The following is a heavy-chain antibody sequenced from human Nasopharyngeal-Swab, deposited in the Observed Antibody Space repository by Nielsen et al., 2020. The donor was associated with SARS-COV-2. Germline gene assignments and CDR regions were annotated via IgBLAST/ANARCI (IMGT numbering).Heavy chain of an antibody. CDR2: LNSSSSYI. CDR3: AREGPAAGTTKDY. J-gene: IGHJ4*02. Sequence: GGQPPRKGLEWVLSLNSSSSYIYHTDSVKGGFTISRDNAKNSLYLQMNSLRAEDKAVYYCAREGPAAGTTKDYWGQGTLVTVSS. D-gene: IGHD6-13*01. V-gene: IGHV3-21*01.